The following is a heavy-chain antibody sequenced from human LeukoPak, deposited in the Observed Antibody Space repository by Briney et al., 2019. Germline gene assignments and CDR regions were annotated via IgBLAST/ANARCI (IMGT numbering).Heavy chain of an antibody. V-gene: IGHV3-30*18. CDR2: ISYNGINE. Sequence: GGSLRLSCAASGVSFSDYNMHWVCQAPGKGLEWMAVISYNGINEYYADSVKGRFTISRDNSKSTLLLQMNSLRDEDTAVYYCAKVRWDNSGWYYLDSWGQGTLVTVSS. J-gene: IGHJ4*02. D-gene: IGHD6-19*01. CDR1: GVSFSDYN. CDR3: AKVRWDNSGWYYLDS.